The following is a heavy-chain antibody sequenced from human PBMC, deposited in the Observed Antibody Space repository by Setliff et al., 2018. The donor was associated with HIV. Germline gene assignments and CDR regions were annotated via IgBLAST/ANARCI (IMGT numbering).Heavy chain of an antibody. V-gene: IGHV1-2*02. J-gene: IGHJ4*02. CDR2: ITPNGDDT. Sequence: ASVKVSCKASADIFNAYYIHWVRQAPGQGLEWMGWITPNGDDTNYPQKFEGRVTQTRDTSIATAYMELRSLTSDDTAVYYCARVADRNYDFWSAYEYWGQGTLVTVSS. D-gene: IGHD3-3*01. CDR1: ADIFNAYY. CDR3: ARVADRNYDFWSAYEY.